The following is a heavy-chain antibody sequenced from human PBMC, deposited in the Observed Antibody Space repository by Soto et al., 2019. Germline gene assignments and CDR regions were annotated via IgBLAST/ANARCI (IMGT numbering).Heavy chain of an antibody. CDR3: AHRATMTIFGLIIDNGVWFYP. Sequence: QITLKESGPTLVKPTQTLTLTCTFSGFSLSTSGAAVGWIRQPPGRALEWLALIYWDGDRRYNPSLQSRLTIDKDTSRNQVALTLTSVDPADTATYYCAHRATMTIFGLIIDNGVWFYPWGQGTLVIVSS. D-gene: IGHD3-3*01. CDR2: IYWDGDR. V-gene: IGHV2-5*02. CDR1: GFSLSTSGAA. J-gene: IGHJ5*02.